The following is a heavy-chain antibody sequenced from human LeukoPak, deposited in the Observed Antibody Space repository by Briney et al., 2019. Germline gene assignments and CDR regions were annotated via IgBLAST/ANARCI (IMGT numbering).Heavy chain of an antibody. V-gene: IGHV3-30*18. CDR3: AKAGEYCSGGSCYRLLSWFDP. J-gene: IGHJ5*02. D-gene: IGHD2-15*01. CDR2: ISYDGSNK. CDR1: GFTFSSYG. Sequence: GGSLRLSCAASGFTFSSYGMHWVRQAPGKGLEWVAVISYDGSNKYYADSVKGRFTISRDNSKNTLYLQMNSLRAEDTAVYYCAKAGEYCSGGSCYRLLSWFDPWGQGTLVTVSS.